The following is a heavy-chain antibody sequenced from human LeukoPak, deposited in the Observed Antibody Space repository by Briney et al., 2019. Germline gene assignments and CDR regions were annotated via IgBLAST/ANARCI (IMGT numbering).Heavy chain of an antibody. CDR2: IYYSGST. J-gene: IGHJ4*02. CDR3: ARALRGAAAQKAFDH. CDR1: GGSISSSSYY. Sequence: SETLSLTCTVSGGSISSSSYYWGWIRQPPGKGLEWIGSIYYSGSTYYNPSLKSRVTISVDTSKNQFSLKLSSVTAADTAVYYCARALRGAAAQKAFDHGGQGTLGTVSS. V-gene: IGHV4-39*07. D-gene: IGHD6-13*01.